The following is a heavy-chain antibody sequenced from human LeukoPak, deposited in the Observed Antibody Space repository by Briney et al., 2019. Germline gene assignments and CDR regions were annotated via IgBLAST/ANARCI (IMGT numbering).Heavy chain of an antibody. CDR3: AKGSSIFVLGIGY. CDR1: GFTFTTYG. CDR2: ISYDGSNK. Sequence: PGRSLRLSCAASGFTFTTYGMHWVRQAPGKGLEWVAVISYDGSNKYYADSVKGRFTISRDNSKNTLYLQMNSLRAEDTAVYSCAKGSSIFVLGIGYWGQGTLVTVSS. J-gene: IGHJ4*02. V-gene: IGHV3-30*18. D-gene: IGHD6-13*01.